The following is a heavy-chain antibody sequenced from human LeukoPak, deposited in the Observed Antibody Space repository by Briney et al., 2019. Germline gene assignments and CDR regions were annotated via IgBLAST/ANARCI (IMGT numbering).Heavy chain of an antibody. V-gene: IGHV3-53*01. CDR2: IYSGGST. J-gene: IGHJ4*02. D-gene: IGHD2-15*01. CDR3: ARDGSRYCSGGSCYSGLGY. Sequence: GGSLRLSCAASGFTVSSNYMSWVRQAPGEGLEWVSVIYSGGSTYYADSVKGRFTISRDNSKNTLYLQMNSLRAEDTAVYYCARDGSRYCSGGSCYSGLGYWGQGTLVTVSS. CDR1: GFTVSSNY.